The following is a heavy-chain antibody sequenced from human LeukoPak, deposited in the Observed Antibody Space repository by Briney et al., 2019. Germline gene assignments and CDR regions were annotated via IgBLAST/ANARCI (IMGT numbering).Heavy chain of an antibody. Sequence: ASVKVSCKASGYTFTSYYIHWVRQAPGQGLEWMGLINPSGGSTNYAQKLQGRVTMTRDTSTSTVYMELSSLRSEDTAVYYCARVRDGYNDAYDIWGQGTMVTVPS. CDR1: GYTFTSYY. CDR3: ARVRDGYNDAYDI. J-gene: IGHJ3*02. V-gene: IGHV1-46*01. D-gene: IGHD5-24*01. CDR2: INPSGGST.